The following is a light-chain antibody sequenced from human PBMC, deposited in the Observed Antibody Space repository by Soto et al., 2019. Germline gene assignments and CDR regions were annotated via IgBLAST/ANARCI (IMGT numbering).Light chain of an antibody. Sequence: DIQMTQSPSSLSASVGDRVTITCRASQSISSYLNWYQQKPGKAPKLLIYAASSLQSWVPSRYSGSGSGTDFTLTISSLQPEDFATYSCQTSYSTPPYSFGQGTKLQIK. CDR1: QSISSY. CDR3: QTSYSTPPYS. CDR2: AAS. V-gene: IGKV1-39*01. J-gene: IGKJ2*01.